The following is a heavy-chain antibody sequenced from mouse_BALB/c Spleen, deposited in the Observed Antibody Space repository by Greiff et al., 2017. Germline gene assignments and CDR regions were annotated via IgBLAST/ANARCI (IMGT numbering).Heavy chain of an antibody. CDR2: IDPANGNT. J-gene: IGHJ1*01. D-gene: IGHD1-1*01. CDR3: ARSAPYYYGSSHYWYFDV. Sequence: VQLQQSGAELVKPGASVKLSCTASGFNIKDTYMHWVKQRPEQGLEWIGRIDPANGNTKYDPKFQGKATITADTSSNTAYLQLSSLTSEDTAVYYCARSAPYYYGSSHYWYFDVWGAGTTVTVSS. CDR1: GFNIKDTY. V-gene: IGHV14-3*02.